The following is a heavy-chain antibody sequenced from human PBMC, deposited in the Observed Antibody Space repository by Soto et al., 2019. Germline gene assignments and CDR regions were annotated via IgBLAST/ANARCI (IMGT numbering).Heavy chain of an antibody. D-gene: IGHD6-19*01. CDR1: GFTFSSYG. CDR3: ARVMMYSSGWYYFDY. Sequence: GGSLRLSCAASGFTFSSYGMHWVRQAPGKGLEWVAVIWYDGSNKYYADSVKGRFTISRDNSKNTLYLQMNSLRAEDTAVYYCARVMMYSSGWYYFDYWGQGTLVTVSS. V-gene: IGHV3-33*01. J-gene: IGHJ4*02. CDR2: IWYDGSNK.